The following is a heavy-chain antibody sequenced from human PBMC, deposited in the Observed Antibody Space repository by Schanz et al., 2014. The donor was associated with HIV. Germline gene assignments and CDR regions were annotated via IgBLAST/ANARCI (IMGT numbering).Heavy chain of an antibody. CDR2: INTYNGNT. CDR3: ASDLNTPEIVVLLDY. D-gene: IGHD3-22*01. J-gene: IGHJ4*02. V-gene: IGHV1-18*01. Sequence: QVQLVQSGAEVKKPGASVKVSCKASGYTFNSYGIVWVRQAPGQGLEWMGWINTYNGNTNYAQKFQGRVTMTTDTSTTTAYMNLRSLRSDDTAVYYCASDLNTPEIVVLLDYWGQGTLVTVSP. CDR1: GYTFNSYG.